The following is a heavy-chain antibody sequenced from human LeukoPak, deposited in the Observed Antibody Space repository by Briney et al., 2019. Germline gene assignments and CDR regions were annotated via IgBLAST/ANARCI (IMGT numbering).Heavy chain of an antibody. D-gene: IGHD4-17*01. V-gene: IGHV3-64D*06. Sequence: PGGSLRLSCSASAFTFSSYAMHWVRQAPGKGLEYVSAISSNGDSTYYAGSVKGRFTISRDNSKNTLCLQMSSLRAEDTAVYYCARDKAYGDSEDFWGQGTLVTVSS. CDR2: ISSNGDST. J-gene: IGHJ4*02. CDR3: ARDKAYGDSEDF. CDR1: AFTFSSYA.